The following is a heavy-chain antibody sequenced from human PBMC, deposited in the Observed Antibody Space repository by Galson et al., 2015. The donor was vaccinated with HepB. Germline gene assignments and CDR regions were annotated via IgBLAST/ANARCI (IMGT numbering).Heavy chain of an antibody. CDR3: ARDSRLELQLNNYYSYGMDV. CDR2: VSGYDGSA. CDR1: GYDFDKYG. V-gene: IGHV1-18*01. J-gene: IGHJ6*02. D-gene: IGHD1-7*01. Sequence: SVKVSCKASGYDFDKYGLSWVRQAPGQGLEWMGWVSGYDGSANYSQKFLGRVTMTTQTSTGTAYLEMRSLRSDDTAVYYCARDSRLELQLNNYYSYGMDVWGQGTTVTVSS.